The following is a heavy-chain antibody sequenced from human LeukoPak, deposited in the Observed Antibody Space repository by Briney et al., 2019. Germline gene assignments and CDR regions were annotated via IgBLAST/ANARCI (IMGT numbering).Heavy chain of an antibody. D-gene: IGHD3-9*01. CDR1: GFTFSNSW. CDR2: IKEDGSEK. V-gene: IGHV3-7*01. J-gene: IGHJ6*04. Sequence: PGGSLRLSCAASGFTFSNSWMTWVRQAPKKGLEWVANIKEDGSEKHYVASVTGRFTISRDNAKSSLYLQMSSLRAEDTAVYYCARDRYFSVWGKGTTVIISS. CDR3: ARDRYFSV.